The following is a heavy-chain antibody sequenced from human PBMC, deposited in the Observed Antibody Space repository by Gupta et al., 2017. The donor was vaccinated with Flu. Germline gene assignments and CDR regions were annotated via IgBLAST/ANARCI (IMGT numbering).Heavy chain of an antibody. D-gene: IGHD4-4*01. J-gene: IGHJ5*02. Sequence: GVGWIRQPPGKALEWLALIYWDDDKRYSPTLKNRITIIKDSAQNQVVFTMANMDPVDTGTYYCAHIPNYYWLDPWGQGTLVTVSS. CDR3: AHIPNYYWLDP. CDR1: G. V-gene: IGHV2-5*02. CDR2: IYWDDDK.